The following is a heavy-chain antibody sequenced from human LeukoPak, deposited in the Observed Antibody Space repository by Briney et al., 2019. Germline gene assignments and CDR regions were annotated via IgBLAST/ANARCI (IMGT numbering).Heavy chain of an antibody. CDR1: GFTFSSYW. Sequence: PGGSLRLSCAASGFTFSSYWMHWVRQAPGKGLVWVSRINSDGSSTSYADSVKGRFTISRDNAKNTLFLQMNNLRVEDMAVFYCAKDWNWAIDYWGQGTLVTVSS. V-gene: IGHV3-74*01. J-gene: IGHJ4*02. CDR3: AKDWNWAIDY. D-gene: IGHD1-7*01. CDR2: INSDGSST.